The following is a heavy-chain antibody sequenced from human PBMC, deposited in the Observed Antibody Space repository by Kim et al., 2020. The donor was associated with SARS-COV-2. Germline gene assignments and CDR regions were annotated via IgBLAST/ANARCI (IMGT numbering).Heavy chain of an antibody. CDR3: ASNYDTNNPDAFDI. V-gene: IGHV4-34*01. D-gene: IGHD3-22*01. J-gene: IGHJ3*02. Sequence: SETLSLTCAVYGGSFSGYYWSWIRQPPGKGLEWIGEINHSGSTNYNPSLKSRVTISVDTSKNQFSLKLSSVTAADTAVYYCASNYDTNNPDAFDIWGQGTMVTVSS. CDR1: GGSFSGYY. CDR2: INHSGST.